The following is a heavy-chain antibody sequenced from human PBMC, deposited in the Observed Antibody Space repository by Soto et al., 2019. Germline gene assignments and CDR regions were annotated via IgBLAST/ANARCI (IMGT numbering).Heavy chain of an antibody. Sequence: QVQLQQWGAGLLKPSETLSLTCAVSGGSFSAHYWSWIRQPPGKGLEWIGEISHRGSTNYNPSLKRRVTISVDTSKNQFSLRLTSVTAADTAVYFCARAGRLGYCTNGVCPFDFWGRGTLVTVSS. CDR1: GGSFSAHY. V-gene: IGHV4-34*01. CDR2: ISHRGST. J-gene: IGHJ4*02. D-gene: IGHD2-8*01. CDR3: ARAGRLGYCTNGVCPFDF.